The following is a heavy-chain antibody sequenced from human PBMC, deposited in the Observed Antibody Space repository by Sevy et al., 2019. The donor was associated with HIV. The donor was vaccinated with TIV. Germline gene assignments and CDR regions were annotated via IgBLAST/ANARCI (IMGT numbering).Heavy chain of an antibody. Sequence: GGSLRLSCAASGFTFSSHYMSWVRQAPGKGLEWVANIKQDGSDKFYVESVKGRFTISRDNAKNSLYLQLSSLIAENTDMYFCESEGLYYYDSERHYDDAFDMWGPGTMVTVSS. V-gene: IGHV3-7*01. CDR3: ESEGLYYYDSERHYDDAFDM. D-gene: IGHD3-22*01. J-gene: IGHJ3*02. CDR1: GFTFSSHY. CDR2: IKQDGSDK.